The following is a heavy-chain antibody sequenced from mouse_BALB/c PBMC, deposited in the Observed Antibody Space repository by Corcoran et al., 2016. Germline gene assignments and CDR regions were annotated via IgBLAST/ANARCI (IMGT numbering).Heavy chain of an antibody. CDR2: INPNNGFS. D-gene: IGHD3-3*01. Sequence: EVQLQQSGPELVKPGASVKMSCQASGYIFTDYYMKWVKQSRGRSLEWIGDINPNNGFSSYNQRFKGKATLTVDKSSSTAYMQLNSLTAEDSAVYYCSKGAGFDYPMDYWCQGPSVTVSS. CDR1: GYIFTDYY. CDR3: SKGAGFDYPMDY. J-gene: IGHJ4*01. V-gene: IGHV1-26*01.